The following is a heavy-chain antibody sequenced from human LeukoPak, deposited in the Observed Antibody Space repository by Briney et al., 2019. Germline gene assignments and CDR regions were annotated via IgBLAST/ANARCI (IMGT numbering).Heavy chain of an antibody. J-gene: IGHJ4*02. CDR2: ISSSSSTI. CDR1: ELTLSRCS. V-gene: IGHV3-48*04. CDR3: QVQTLVRGIDY. Sequence: GGSLRLSCVVSELTLSRCSMNWVRQAPGKGLEWVSYISSSSSTIHYADSVKGRFTISRDNAKNSLYLQMNSLRADDTAVYYCQVQTLVRGIDYWGQGTLVTVSS. D-gene: IGHD3-10*01.